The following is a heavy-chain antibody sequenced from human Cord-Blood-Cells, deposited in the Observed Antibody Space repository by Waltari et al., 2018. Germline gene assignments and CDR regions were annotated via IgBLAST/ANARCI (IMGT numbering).Heavy chain of an antibody. CDR1: SFSGYY. Sequence: SFSGYYWSWIRQHPGKGLEWIGEINHSGSTNYNPSLKSRVTISVDTSKNQFSLKLSSVTAADTAVYYCARFDYWGQGTLVTVSS. J-gene: IGHJ4*02. V-gene: IGHV4-34*01. CDR3: ARFDY. CDR2: INHSGST.